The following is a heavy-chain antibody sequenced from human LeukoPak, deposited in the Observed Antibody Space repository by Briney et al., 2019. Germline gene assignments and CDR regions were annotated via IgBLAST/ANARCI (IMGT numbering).Heavy chain of an antibody. D-gene: IGHD2-2*01. V-gene: IGHV1-18*01. CDR3: ARVVVVVPAQSYYYYMDV. CDR1: GYTFTSYG. Sequence: ASVKVSCKASGYTFTSYGISWVRQAPGQGLEWMGWISAYNGNTNYAQKLQGRVTMTTDTSTSTAYMELRSLRSDDTAVYYCARVVVVVPAQSYYYYMDVWGKGTTVTVSS. CDR2: ISAYNGNT. J-gene: IGHJ6*03.